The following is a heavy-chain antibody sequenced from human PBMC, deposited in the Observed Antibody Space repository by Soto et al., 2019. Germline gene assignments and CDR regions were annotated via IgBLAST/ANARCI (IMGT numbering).Heavy chain of an antibody. Sequence: QVQLVQSGAEVKKPGASVKVSCKASGYTFTSYGISWVRQAPGQGLEWMGWISAYNGNTNYAQKLQGRVTMTTDTSTSTAYMELRSLRSDDTAVYYCARAKWFGESNYDYGMDVWGQGTTVTVSS. CDR3: ARAKWFGESNYDYGMDV. V-gene: IGHV1-18*01. CDR2: ISAYNGNT. J-gene: IGHJ6*02. D-gene: IGHD3-10*01. CDR1: GYTFTSYG.